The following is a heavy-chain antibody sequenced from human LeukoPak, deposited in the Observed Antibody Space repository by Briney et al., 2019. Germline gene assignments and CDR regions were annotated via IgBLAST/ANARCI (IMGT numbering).Heavy chain of an antibody. CDR2: IGSGSSPI. V-gene: IGHV3-48*02. CDR3: ARDYCNSGSYPFDF. CDR1: GFTFSTYN. Sequence: PGGSLRLSCAASGFTFSTYNMNWVRQAPGKGLEWLSYIGSGSSPIYYADSVRGRFTISRDNAKNSLYLQMNSLRDEDTAVYYCARDYCNSGSYPFDFWGQGILVTVSS. J-gene: IGHJ4*02. D-gene: IGHD3-10*01.